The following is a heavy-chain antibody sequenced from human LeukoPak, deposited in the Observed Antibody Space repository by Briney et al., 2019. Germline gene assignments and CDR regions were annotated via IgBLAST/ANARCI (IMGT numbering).Heavy chain of an antibody. V-gene: IGHV4-4*02. Sequence: KPSETLSLTCAVSGGSISSSNWWSWVRQPPGKGLEWIGEIYHSGSTNYNPSLKSRVTISVDTSKNQFSLTLSSVTAADTAVYYCARGGPFYDSSGPPITHWGQGTLVTVSS. J-gene: IGHJ4*02. D-gene: IGHD3-22*01. CDR3: ARGGPFYDSSGPPITH. CDR1: GGSISSSNW. CDR2: IYHSGST.